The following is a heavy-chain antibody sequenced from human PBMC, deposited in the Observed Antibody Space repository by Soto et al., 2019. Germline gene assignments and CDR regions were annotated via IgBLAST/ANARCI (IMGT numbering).Heavy chain of an antibody. CDR3: ARDPRSGWFDP. CDR2: IYYSGST. CDR1: GGSISSYY. V-gene: IGHV4-59*01. Sequence: QVQLQESGPGLVKPSETLSLTCTVSGGSISSYYWSWIRQPPGKGLEWIGYIYYSGSTNYNPSLKSRVTISVDTSKNQFSLKRSSVTAADTAVYYCARDPRSGWFDPWGQGTLVTVSS. J-gene: IGHJ5*02.